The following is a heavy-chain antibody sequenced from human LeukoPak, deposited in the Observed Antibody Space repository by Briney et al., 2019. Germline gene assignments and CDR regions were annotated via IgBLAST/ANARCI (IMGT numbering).Heavy chain of an antibody. Sequence: GRSLRLSCAASGFTFDDYAMHWVRQAPGKGLDWVSGISWNSGSIGYADSVKGRFTISRDNAKNSLYLQMNSLRAEDTALYYCAKALLHYDILTGPDYWGQGTLVTVSS. CDR3: AKALLHYDILTGPDY. V-gene: IGHV3-9*01. CDR1: GFTFDDYA. CDR2: ISWNSGSI. J-gene: IGHJ4*02. D-gene: IGHD3-9*01.